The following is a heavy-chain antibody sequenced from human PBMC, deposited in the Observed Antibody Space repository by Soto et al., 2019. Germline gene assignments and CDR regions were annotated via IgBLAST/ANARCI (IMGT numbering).Heavy chain of an antibody. Sequence: SXKVSCKASGGTFSSYTISWVRQAPGQGLEWMGRIIPILGIANYAQKFQGRVTITADKSTSTAYMELSSLRSEDTAVYYCARTKYSGYGDFDYWGQGTLVTVYS. CDR2: IIPILGIA. V-gene: IGHV1-69*02. D-gene: IGHD5-12*01. CDR1: GGTFSSYT. CDR3: ARTKYSGYGDFDY. J-gene: IGHJ4*02.